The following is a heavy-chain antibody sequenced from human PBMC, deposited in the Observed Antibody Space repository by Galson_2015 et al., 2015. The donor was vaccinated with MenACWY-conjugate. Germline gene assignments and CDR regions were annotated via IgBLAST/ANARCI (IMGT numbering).Heavy chain of an antibody. D-gene: IGHD2-15*01. J-gene: IGHJ5*02. CDR2: ISRSGDYI. Sequence: SLRLSCAASGFTFSSYSMNWVRQAPGKGLEWVSSISRSGDYINYADSVKGRFTISRDNAQNSLYLQMNSLRAEDTAVYYCARDPLDVVVVAAIDDLWGHGTLVTVSS. V-gene: IGHV3-21*01. CDR3: ARDPLDVVVVAAIDDL. CDR1: GFTFSSYS.